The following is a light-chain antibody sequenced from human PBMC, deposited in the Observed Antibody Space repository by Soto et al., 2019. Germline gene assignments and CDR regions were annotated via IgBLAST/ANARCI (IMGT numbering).Light chain of an antibody. CDR3: QKLNSYPLT. J-gene: IGKJ4*01. Sequence: DIQLTQSPSFLSASVGDRVTITCRSSQGISSYLAWYQQKPVKAPKLLIYAASTLQSGVPSRFSGSGSGTEFTLTISSLQPEDFATYYCQKLNSYPLTFGGGTKVEIK. V-gene: IGKV1-9*01. CDR2: AAS. CDR1: QGISSY.